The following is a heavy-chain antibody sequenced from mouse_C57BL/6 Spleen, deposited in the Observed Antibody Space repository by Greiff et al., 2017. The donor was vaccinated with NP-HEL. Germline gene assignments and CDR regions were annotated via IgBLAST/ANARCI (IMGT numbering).Heavy chain of an antibody. CDR2: IYPKNGST. J-gene: IGHJ4*01. CDR1: GYTFTDHT. Sequence: QVQLQQSDAELVKPGASVKISCKVSGYTFTDHTIHWMKQRPEQGREWMGYIYPKNGSTKYNEKFKGKAKLTSAKAPSTAYMQLNSLTSEDSAVYFCARYSYGSRYYAMDYWGHGTSVTVSS. V-gene: IGHV1-78*01. D-gene: IGHD1-1*01. CDR3: ARYSYGSRYYAMDY.